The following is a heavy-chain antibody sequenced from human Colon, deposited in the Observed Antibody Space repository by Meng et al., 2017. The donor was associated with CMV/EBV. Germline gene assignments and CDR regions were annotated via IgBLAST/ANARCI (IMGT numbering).Heavy chain of an antibody. CDR1: GFTFSTHW. Sequence: GGSLRLSCAASGFTFSTHWMHWVRQAPGKGLVWVSRINPDGSSTSYADSVKGRFTISRDNAKNTLYLQMNSLRAEDTAVYYCVRLNTLTPFDHWGQGTLVTVSS. CDR3: VRLNTLTPFDH. V-gene: IGHV3-74*01. D-gene: IGHD3-9*01. CDR2: INPDGSST. J-gene: IGHJ4*02.